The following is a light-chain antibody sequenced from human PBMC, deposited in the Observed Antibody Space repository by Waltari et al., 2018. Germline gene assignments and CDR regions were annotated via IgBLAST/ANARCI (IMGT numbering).Light chain of an antibody. CDR1: SLRTSY. CDR3: SSRDSSASHVL. J-gene: IGLJ2*01. V-gene: IGLV3-19*01. Sequence: SSELTQDPAVSVALGQPVRITCQGSSLRTSYAIWYQQKSGQAPILFLFGKNKRPSGIPDRFSGYNSESTTSLTITGAQAEDEADYYCSSRDSSASHVLFAGGTKVTVL. CDR2: GKN.